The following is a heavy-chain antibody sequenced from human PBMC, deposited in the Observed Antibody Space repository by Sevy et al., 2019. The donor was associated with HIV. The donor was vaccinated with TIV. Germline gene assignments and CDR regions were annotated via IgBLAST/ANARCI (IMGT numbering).Heavy chain of an antibody. CDR3: AREPYFFDKSGYYWDY. CDR1: GVSVSSDTYY. D-gene: IGHD3-22*01. CDR2: VYHTGST. J-gene: IGHJ4*02. V-gene: IGHV4-61*01. Sequence: SETLSLTCAVSGVSVSSDTYYWSWIRQPPGKGLEWIGYVYHTGSTNYSPSFKSRVTISVDKSKNQFSLRLISVAAADTAVYYCAREPYFFDKSGYYWDYWGQGALVTVSS.